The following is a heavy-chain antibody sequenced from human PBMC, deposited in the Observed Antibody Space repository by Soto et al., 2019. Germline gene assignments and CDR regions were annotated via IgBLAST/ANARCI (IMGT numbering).Heavy chain of an antibody. D-gene: IGHD3-10*01. Sequence: QVQLQESGPGLVKPSQTLSLTCTVSGGSISSGDYYWRWIRQPPGKGLEWIGYIFYSGTTYHNPSLKSRVTISIDTSKNQFSLKLSSVTAADAAVYYCARGLNDYGSGSYYYYYGLDVWGQGSTVTVSS. CDR3: ARGLNDYGSGSYYYYYGLDV. CDR1: GGSISSGDYY. J-gene: IGHJ6*02. V-gene: IGHV4-30-4*01. CDR2: IFYSGTT.